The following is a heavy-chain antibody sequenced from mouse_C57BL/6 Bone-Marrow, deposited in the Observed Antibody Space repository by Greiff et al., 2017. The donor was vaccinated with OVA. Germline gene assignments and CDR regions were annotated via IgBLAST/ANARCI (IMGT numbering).Heavy chain of an antibody. CDR3: AGRGGGRAAYYFDY. J-gene: IGHJ2*01. CDR2: ISPNNGGT. D-gene: IGHD1-2*01. V-gene: IGHV1-26*01. Sequence: EVQLQQSGPELVKPGASVKISCKASGYTFTDYYMNWVQQSHGKSLEWIGYISPNNGGTSYNQKFKGKATLTVDKSSSTAYMELRSLTSEDSAVYYCAGRGGGRAAYYFDYWGQGTTLTVSS. CDR1: GYTFTDYY.